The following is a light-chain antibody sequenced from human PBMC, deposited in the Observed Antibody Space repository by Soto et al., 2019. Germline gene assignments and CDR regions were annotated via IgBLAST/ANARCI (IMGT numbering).Light chain of an antibody. V-gene: IGKV3-20*01. CDR3: QQYGNSLFT. J-gene: IGKJ3*01. Sequence: EIVLTQSPGTLSLSPGERATLSCRASQSVSSSYLAWYQQKPGQAPRLLIYGASSRATGIPDRFSGSGSGTDFTLNIRRLEHEDVAFYYCQQYGNSLFTFGPGTKVDIK. CDR1: QSVSSSY. CDR2: GAS.